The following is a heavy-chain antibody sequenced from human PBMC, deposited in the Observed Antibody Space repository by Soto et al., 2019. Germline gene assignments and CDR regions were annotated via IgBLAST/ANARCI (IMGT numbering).Heavy chain of an antibody. CDR2: ISGNGDDT. D-gene: IGHD3-3*02. J-gene: IGHJ2*01. CDR1: GLTFGRYA. CDR3: AKGGHFSHFHL. V-gene: IGHV3-23*01. Sequence: EMQLLDSGGTLVQPGGSLRLSCAASGLTFGRYAMTWVRQAPGKGLEWVSTISGNGDDTFYADSVRGRFTVSRDNSNNMHYVQMNSLRADDTAVYYCAKGGHFSHFHLWGRGTLVTVSS.